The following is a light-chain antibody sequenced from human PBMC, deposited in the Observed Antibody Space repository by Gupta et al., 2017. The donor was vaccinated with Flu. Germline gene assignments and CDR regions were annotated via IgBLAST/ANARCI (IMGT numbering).Light chain of an antibody. CDR1: QTVSSSF. V-gene: IGKV3-20*01. Sequence: ETVLTQSPGTLSLSPGERATLSCRASQTVSSSFLAWYQQSRGQAPRLLIYGASRRAAGIPDRFSGSGSGTDFTLTISRLEPEDFAVYFCHQDGDSPYTFGQGSKVEI. J-gene: IGKJ2*01. CDR2: GAS. CDR3: HQDGDSPYT.